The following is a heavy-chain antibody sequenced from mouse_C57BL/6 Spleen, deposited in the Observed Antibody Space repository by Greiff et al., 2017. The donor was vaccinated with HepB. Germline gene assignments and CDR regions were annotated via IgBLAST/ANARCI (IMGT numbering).Heavy chain of an antibody. Sequence: QVQLPQSGAELVKPGASVKISCKASGYAFSSYWMNWVKQRPGKGLEWIGQIYPGDGDTNYNGKFKGKATLTADKSSSTAYMQLSSLTSEDSAVYFCARRKSYSEAWFAYWGQGTLVTVSA. CDR1: GYAFSSYW. CDR3: ARRKSYSEAWFAY. J-gene: IGHJ3*01. V-gene: IGHV1-80*01. CDR2: IYPGDGDT. D-gene: IGHD2-12*01.